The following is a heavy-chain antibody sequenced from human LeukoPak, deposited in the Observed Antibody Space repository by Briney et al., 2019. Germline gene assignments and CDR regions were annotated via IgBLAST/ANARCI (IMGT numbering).Heavy chain of an antibody. CDR1: GFTFSSYW. J-gene: IGHJ3*02. Sequence: PGGSLRLSCAASGFTFSSYWMSWVRQAPGKGLEWVANIKQDGSEKYYVDSVKGRFTISRDNAKNSLYLQMNSLRAEDTAVYYCARDATGRLVRGLDAFDIWGQGTMVTVSS. V-gene: IGHV3-7*01. D-gene: IGHD6-6*01. CDR2: IKQDGSEK. CDR3: ARDATGRLVRGLDAFDI.